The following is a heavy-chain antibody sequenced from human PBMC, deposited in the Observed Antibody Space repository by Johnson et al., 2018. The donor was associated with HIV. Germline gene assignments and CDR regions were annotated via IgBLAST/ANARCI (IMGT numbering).Heavy chain of an antibody. Sequence: QVQLVESGGGLVQPGRSLRLSCAASGFTFSSYAMHWVRQAPGKGLEWVAVISYDGSNKYYADSVKGRFTISRDNSKNTLYLQMNSLRAEDTAVYYCAKDQFPAYSNALFPDAFDIWGQGTMVTVSS. CDR3: AKDQFPAYSNALFPDAFDI. V-gene: IGHV3-30*04. J-gene: IGHJ3*02. D-gene: IGHD6-13*01. CDR2: ISYDGSNK. CDR1: GFTFSSYA.